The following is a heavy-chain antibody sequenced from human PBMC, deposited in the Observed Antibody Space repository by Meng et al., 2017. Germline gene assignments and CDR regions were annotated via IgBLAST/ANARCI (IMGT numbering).Heavy chain of an antibody. Sequence: GSLRLSCTVSGGSISSYYWSWIRQPPGKGLEWIGYIYYSGSTNYNPSLMSRVTISVDTSKNQFSLKLSSVTAADTAVYYCARYGGSSWSYYYYYYGMDVWGQGTTVTVSS. CDR1: GGSISSYY. CDR2: IYYSGST. D-gene: IGHD6-13*01. V-gene: IGHV4-59*12. J-gene: IGHJ6*02. CDR3: ARYGGSSWSYYYYYYGMDV.